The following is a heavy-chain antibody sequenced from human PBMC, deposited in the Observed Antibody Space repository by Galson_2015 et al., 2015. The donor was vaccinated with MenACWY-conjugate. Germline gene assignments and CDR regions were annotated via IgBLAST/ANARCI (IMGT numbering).Heavy chain of an antibody. V-gene: IGHV3-23*01. CDR3: SKERGEWLVTQYGGVDY. Sequence: SLRLSCAASGFTFSSYAMSWVRQAPGKGLEWVSAISGSGGSTYYADSVKGRFTISRDNSKNTLYLQMNSLRAEDTAVEYWSKERGEWLVTQYGGVDYWGQGTLVTVSS. CDR1: GFTFSSYA. D-gene: IGHD6-19*01. J-gene: IGHJ4*02. CDR2: ISGSGGST.